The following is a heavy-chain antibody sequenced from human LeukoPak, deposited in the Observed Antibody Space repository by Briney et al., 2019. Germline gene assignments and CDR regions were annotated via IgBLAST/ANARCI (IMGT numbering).Heavy chain of an antibody. CDR3: TTDLYYGSGSYLMNFDY. Sequence: AGGSLRLSCAASGFTFSNAWMSWVRQAPGKGLEWVGRIKSYTDGGTTDYAAPVKGRFTISRDDSKNTLYLQINSLKTEDTAVYYCTTDLYYGSGSYLMNFDYWGQGTLVTVSS. V-gene: IGHV3-15*01. CDR1: GFTFSNAW. D-gene: IGHD3-10*01. CDR2: IKSYTDGGTT. J-gene: IGHJ4*02.